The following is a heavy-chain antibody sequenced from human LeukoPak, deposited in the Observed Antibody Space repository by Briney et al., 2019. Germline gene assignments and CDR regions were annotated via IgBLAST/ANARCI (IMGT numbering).Heavy chain of an antibody. J-gene: IGHJ5*02. CDR1: GGTFSSYA. D-gene: IGHD3-3*01. CDR2: IIPIFGTA. CDR3: AGEGAFFGLVICGSGFAP. Sequence: SVKVSCKASGGTFSSYAISWVRQAPGQGLEWMGGIIPIFGTANYAQKFQGRVTITADESTSTAYMERSSLRSEDRAVYSCAGEGAFFGLVICGSGFAPWGREPL. V-gene: IGHV1-69*13.